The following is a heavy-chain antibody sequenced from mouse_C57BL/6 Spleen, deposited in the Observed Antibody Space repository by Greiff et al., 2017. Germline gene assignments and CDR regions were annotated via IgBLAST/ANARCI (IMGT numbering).Heavy chain of an antibody. CDR3: ARYWNYYYGSSHWYFDV. CDR1: GYSFTDYN. V-gene: IGHV1-39*01. D-gene: IGHD1-1*01. Sequence: VQLQQSGPELVKPGASVKISCKASGYSFTDYNMNWVKQSNGKSIEWIGVIHTKYGTTRYNQTFKGKATLTVDQSSSTDYMQLNSLTSEDAAVYYCARYWNYYYGSSHWYFDVWGTGTTVTVSS. CDR2: IHTKYGTT. J-gene: IGHJ1*03.